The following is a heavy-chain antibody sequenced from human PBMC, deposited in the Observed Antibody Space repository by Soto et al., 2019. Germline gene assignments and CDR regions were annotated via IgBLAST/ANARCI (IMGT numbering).Heavy chain of an antibody. CDR1: GFTFSSYA. CDR3: GRCTSTSCHLGSDY. CDR2: ISHDGINK. V-gene: IGHV3-30-3*01. D-gene: IGHD2-2*01. Sequence: QVLLVDSGGGVVQPGRSLRLSCAASGFTFSSYAMNWVRQAPGKGLEWVALISHDGINKYYADSVRGRFTISRDSSTNTLYLQMNSLRAADTAAYYCGRCTSTSCHLGSDYWGQGTLVTVSS. J-gene: IGHJ4*02.